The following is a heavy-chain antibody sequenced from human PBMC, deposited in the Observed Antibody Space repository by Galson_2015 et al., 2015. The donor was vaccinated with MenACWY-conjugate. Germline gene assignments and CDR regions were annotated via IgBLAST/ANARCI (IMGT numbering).Heavy chain of an antibody. J-gene: IGHJ6*02. V-gene: IGHV5-51*01. CDR3: ARHPPGGRGMDV. D-gene: IGHD3-10*01. Sequence: QSGAEVKKPRESLKLSCKASGYSFTTYWIAWVRQMPGKGLEWVALIDPINSNTRYSPSLQGQVTILADESISTAYLQWSSLKASDTATYYCARHPPGGRGMDVWGRGTTVTVSS. CDR2: IDPINSNT. CDR1: GYSFTTYW.